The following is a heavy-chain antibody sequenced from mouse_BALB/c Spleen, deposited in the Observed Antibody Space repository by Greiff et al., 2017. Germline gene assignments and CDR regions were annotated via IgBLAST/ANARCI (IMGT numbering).Heavy chain of an antibody. J-gene: IGHJ2*01. CDR1: GFTFSSYT. Sequence: EVQGVESGGGLVQPGGSRKLSCAASGFTFSSYTMSWVRQTPEKRLEWVAYISNGGGSTYYPDTVKGRFTISRDNAKNTLYLQMSSLKSEDTAMYYCARTVYYFDYWGQGTTLTVSS. V-gene: IGHV5-12-2*01. CDR2: ISNGGGST. CDR3: ARTVYYFDY.